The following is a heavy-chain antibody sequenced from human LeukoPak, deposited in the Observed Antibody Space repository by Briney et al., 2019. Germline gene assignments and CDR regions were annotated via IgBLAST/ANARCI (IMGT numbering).Heavy chain of an antibody. CDR1: GGSISSGSCY. CDR2: IYTSGST. CDR3: ARVPPRSGWLDY. Sequence: SETLSLTCTVSGGSISSGSCYWSWIRQPAGKGLEWIGRIYTSGSTNYNPSLKSRVTISVDTSKNPFSLKLSSVTAADTAVYYCARVPPRSGWLDYWGQGTLVTVSS. V-gene: IGHV4-61*02. D-gene: IGHD6-19*01. J-gene: IGHJ4*02.